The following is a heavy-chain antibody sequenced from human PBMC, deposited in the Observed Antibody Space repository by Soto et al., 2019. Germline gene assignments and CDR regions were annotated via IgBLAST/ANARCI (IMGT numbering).Heavy chain of an antibody. CDR1: GFTFSSCA. CDR2: IKSKTDGGTT. D-gene: IGHD4-17*01. Sequence: GGSLRLSCAASGFTFSSCAMGWVRQAPGKGLEWVGRIKSKTDGGTTDYAAPVKGRFTISRDDSKNTLYLQMNSLKTEDTAVYYCTTITYSTTVVYYYYGMDVWGQGTTVTVSS. CDR3: TTITYSTTVVYYYYGMDV. V-gene: IGHV3-15*01. J-gene: IGHJ6*02.